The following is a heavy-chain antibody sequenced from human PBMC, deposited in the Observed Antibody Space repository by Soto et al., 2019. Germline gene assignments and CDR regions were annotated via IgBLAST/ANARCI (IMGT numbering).Heavy chain of an antibody. D-gene: IGHD3-9*01. V-gene: IGHV3-30*18. CDR2: ISYDGSNK. CDR3: AKDMGFLLRYFDWLHGSYFDY. CDR1: GFTFSSYG. J-gene: IGHJ4*02. Sequence: GGSLRLSFAASGFTFSSYGMHWVRQAPGKGLEWVAVISYDGSNKYYADSVKGRFTISRDNSKNTLYLQMNSLRAEDTAVYYCAKDMGFLLRYFDWLHGSYFDYWGQGTLVTVSS.